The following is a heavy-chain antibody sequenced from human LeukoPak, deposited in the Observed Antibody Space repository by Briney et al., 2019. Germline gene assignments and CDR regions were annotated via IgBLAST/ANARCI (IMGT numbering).Heavy chain of an antibody. CDR2: IIPIFGTA. CDR1: GYTFTGYY. Sequence: ASVKVSCKASGYTFTGYYMHWVRQAPGQGLEWMGGIIPIFGTANYAQKFQGRVTITRNTSISTAYMELSSLRSEDTAVYYCARRNFDWFDPWGQGTLVTVSS. J-gene: IGHJ5*02. CDR3: ARRNFDWFDP. V-gene: IGHV1-2*02.